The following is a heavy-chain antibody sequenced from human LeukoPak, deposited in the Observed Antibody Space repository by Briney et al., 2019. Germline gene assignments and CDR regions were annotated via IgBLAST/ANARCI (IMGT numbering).Heavy chain of an antibody. CDR2: ISYDGSNK. Sequence: PGGSLRLSCAASGLTFSSYGMHWVRQAPGKGLEWVAVISYDGSNKYYADSVKGRFTISRDNSKNTLYLQMNSLRAEDTAVYYCAKGDSSGWVLFDYWGQGTLVTVSS. CDR3: AKGDSSGWVLFDY. V-gene: IGHV3-30*18. D-gene: IGHD6-19*01. CDR1: GLTFSSYG. J-gene: IGHJ4*02.